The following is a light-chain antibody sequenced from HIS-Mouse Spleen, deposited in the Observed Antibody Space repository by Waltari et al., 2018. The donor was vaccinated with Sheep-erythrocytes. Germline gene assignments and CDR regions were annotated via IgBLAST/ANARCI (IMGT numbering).Light chain of an antibody. CDR1: AFPKQY. CDR2: KDS. Sequence: SYELTQPPSVPVSPGQTARITCSGDAFPKQYAYWYQQKPGQAPVLVIYKDSERPSGIPERLSGSSSGTTVTLTISGVQAEDEADYYCQSADSSGTYVFGTGTKVTVL. CDR3: QSADSSGTYV. V-gene: IGLV3-25*03. J-gene: IGLJ1*01.